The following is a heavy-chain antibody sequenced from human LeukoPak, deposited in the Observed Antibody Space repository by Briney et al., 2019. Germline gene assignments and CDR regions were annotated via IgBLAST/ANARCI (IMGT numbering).Heavy chain of an antibody. CDR1: GFNFNIAW. D-gene: IGHD3-9*01. CDR2: IKSKGSGGTT. Sequence: PGGSLRLSCAASGFNFNIAWMTWVSQAPGKGLEWVGRIKSKGSGGTTDYAAPVKGRFTISRDDSENTLYLQMNSLKTEDTGVYHCASVRDPTTWSLNYWGQGTLVIVSS. V-gene: IGHV3-15*01. J-gene: IGHJ4*02. CDR3: ASVRDPTTWSLNY.